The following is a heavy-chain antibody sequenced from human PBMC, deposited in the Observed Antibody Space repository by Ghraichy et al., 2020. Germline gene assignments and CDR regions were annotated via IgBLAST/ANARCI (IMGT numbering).Heavy chain of an antibody. J-gene: IGHJ4*02. V-gene: IGHV3-23*01. Sequence: GGSLRLSCAASGFTLNSYAMNWVRQAPGKGLEWVSSIFNGEGNTYYADSVKGRFTISRDNSKNTLYLQMNSLRAEDTAVYYCVKDQRGVTTGSYFFDHWGQGTLVTVSS. CDR1: GFTLNSYA. CDR2: IFNGEGNT. D-gene: IGHD4-17*01. CDR3: VKDQRGVTTGSYFFDH.